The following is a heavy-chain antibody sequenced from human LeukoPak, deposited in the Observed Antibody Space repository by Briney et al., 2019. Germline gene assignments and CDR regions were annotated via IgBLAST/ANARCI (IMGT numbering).Heavy chain of an antibody. D-gene: IGHD3-16*01. J-gene: IGHJ6*03. CDR3: AREGYGAGYYYYYYMDV. V-gene: IGHV1-18*01. CDR1: GYTFTSCG. CDR2: ISAYNGNT. Sequence: ASVKVSCKASGYTFTSCGISWVRQAPGQGLEWMGWISAYNGNTNYAQKLQGRVTMTTDTSTSTAYMEMRSLRSDDTAVYYCAREGYGAGYYYYYYMDVWGKGTTVTVSS.